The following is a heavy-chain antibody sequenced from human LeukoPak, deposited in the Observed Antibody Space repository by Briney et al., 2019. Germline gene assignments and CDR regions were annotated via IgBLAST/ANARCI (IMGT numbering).Heavy chain of an antibody. CDR3: ARDHQYQLAQRVHDAFDI. Sequence: ASVKVSCKASGYTFTGYYMHWVRQAPGQGLEWMGWINPNSGGSNYAQKFQGRVTMTRDTSISTAYMELSRLRSDDTAVYYCARDHQYQLAQRVHDAFDIWGQGTMVTVSS. D-gene: IGHD2-2*01. J-gene: IGHJ3*02. V-gene: IGHV1-2*02. CDR2: INPNSGGS. CDR1: GYTFTGYY.